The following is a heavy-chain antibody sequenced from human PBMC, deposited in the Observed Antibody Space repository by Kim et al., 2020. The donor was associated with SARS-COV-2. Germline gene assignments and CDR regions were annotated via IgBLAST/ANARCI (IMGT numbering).Heavy chain of an antibody. V-gene: IGHV3-66*01. CDR2: IYSGGST. Sequence: GGSLRLSCAASGFTVSSNYMSWVRQAPGKGLEWVSVIYSGGSTYYADSVKGRFTISRDNSKNTLYLQMNSLRAEDTAVYYCASEVRDHDACDIWGQGTMVTVSS. CDR1: GFTVSSNY. J-gene: IGHJ3*02. CDR3: ASEVRDHDACDI.